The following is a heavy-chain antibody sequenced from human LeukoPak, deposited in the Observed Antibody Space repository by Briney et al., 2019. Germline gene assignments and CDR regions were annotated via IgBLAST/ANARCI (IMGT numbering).Heavy chain of an antibody. D-gene: IGHD5-24*01. J-gene: IGHJ3*01. CDR2: MNPNSGNT. V-gene: IGHV1-8*01. Sequence: ASVKVSCKASGYTFTDYIINWVRQAPGQGLEWMGWMNPNSGNTGYAQKFQGRVTITRNTSISTAYMELSSLRSEDTAIYYCARIRDGYNDAYDLWGQGTVVTVPS. CDR3: ARIRDGYNDAYDL. CDR1: GYTFTDYI.